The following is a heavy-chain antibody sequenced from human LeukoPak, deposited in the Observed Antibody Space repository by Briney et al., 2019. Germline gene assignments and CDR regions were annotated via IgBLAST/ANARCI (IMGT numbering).Heavy chain of an antibody. Sequence: GGSLRLSCAASGFTFSSYWMRWVRQATGKGLEWVSAIGTAGDTYYPGSVKGRFTISRENAQNSLYLQRNSLRAGGTAVYYCARWGEGGTMVRGVIIGSGYYMDVWGKGTTVTVSS. D-gene: IGHD3-10*01. J-gene: IGHJ6*03. V-gene: IGHV3-13*01. CDR1: GFTFSSYW. CDR3: ARWGEGGTMVRGVIIGSGYYMDV. CDR2: IGTAGDT.